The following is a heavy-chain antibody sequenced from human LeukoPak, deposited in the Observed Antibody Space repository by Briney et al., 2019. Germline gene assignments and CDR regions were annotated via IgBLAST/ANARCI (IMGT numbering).Heavy chain of an antibody. V-gene: IGHV3-7*05. D-gene: IGHD3-3*02. CDR2: ITPDGGGS. CDR1: EFTFSSHW. Sequence: GGSLRLSCVVSEFTFSSHWMTWVRQVPGEGLEWVANITPDGGGSYYVDSVKGRFTISRDNAKNSLYLQLNSLRAEDTAVYYCGFSISYYFDFWGQGTLVTVSS. CDR3: GFSISYYFDF. J-gene: IGHJ4*02.